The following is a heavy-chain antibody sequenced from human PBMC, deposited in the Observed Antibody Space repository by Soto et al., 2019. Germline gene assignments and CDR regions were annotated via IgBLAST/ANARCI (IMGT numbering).Heavy chain of an antibody. J-gene: IGHJ5*02. V-gene: IGHV4-31*03. CDR3: AREVSCSGGSCHSGALTGDSHWFDP. CDR1: GGSISSGGYY. Sequence: SETLSLTCTVSGGSISSGGYYWSWIRQHPGKGLEWIGYIYYSGSTYYNPSLKSRVTISVDTSKNQFSLKLSSVTAADTAVYYCAREVSCSGGSCHSGALTGDSHWFDPWGQGTLVTVSS. D-gene: IGHD2-15*01. CDR2: IYYSGST.